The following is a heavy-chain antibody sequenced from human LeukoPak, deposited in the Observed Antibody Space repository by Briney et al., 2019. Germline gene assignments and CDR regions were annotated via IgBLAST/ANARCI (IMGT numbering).Heavy chain of an antibody. J-gene: IGHJ4*02. Sequence: SETVSLTCSVSGDSITCSNCYWGWIRQPPGKGLEWIANMYYSGSTYYNPSLKSRVTISVDTSKNEFSLRLKSVTAADTGVYYCARMSATKAAALDYWGQGTLVTVSS. CDR3: ARMSATKAAALDY. V-gene: IGHV4-39*01. CDR1: GDSITCSNCY. CDR2: MYYSGST. D-gene: IGHD6-13*01.